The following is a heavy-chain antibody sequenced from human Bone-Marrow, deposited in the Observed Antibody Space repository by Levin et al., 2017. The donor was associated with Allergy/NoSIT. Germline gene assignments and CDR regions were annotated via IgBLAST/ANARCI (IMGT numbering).Heavy chain of an antibody. V-gene: IGHV1-69*06. Sequence: ASVKVSCKASGGTFNSDAVTWLRQAPGQGLEWMGGIVPMFDTTNYAQKFEGRVTITADKSTNTVYIDVSSLGSEDTAVYYCANGRGIRGAYCSGGNCYSDLSWLDPWGQGTLVTVSS. CDR3: ANGRGIRGAYCSGGNCYSDLSWLDP. CDR1: GGTFNSDA. CDR2: IVPMFDTT. D-gene: IGHD2-15*01. J-gene: IGHJ5*02.